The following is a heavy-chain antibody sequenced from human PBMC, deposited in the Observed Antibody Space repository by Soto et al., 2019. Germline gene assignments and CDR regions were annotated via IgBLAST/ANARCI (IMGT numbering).Heavy chain of an antibody. Sequence: SSKFSCNPSRAAFSSYASSQVRHDNGQGHEWMAGFIPIFGTGNYAQKLQGRVTITADESPSTANMELSSLRSEDTDVYYCASDNAGGYTYGTPNGLGYYGMDVWGQGTMGTVSS. CDR1: RAAFSSYA. J-gene: IGHJ6*02. CDR3: ASDNAGGYTYGTPNGLGYYGMDV. D-gene: IGHD5-18*01. V-gene: IGHV1-69*13. CDR2: FIPIFGTG.